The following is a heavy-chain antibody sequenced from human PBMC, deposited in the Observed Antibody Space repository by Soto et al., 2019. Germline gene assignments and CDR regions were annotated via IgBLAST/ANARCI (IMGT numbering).Heavy chain of an antibody. Sequence: GGSLRLSCAASGFTFSSYAMHWVRQAPGTGLEWVAVISYDGRDKYYPDSVKGRFTISRDNSKNTLYLQMNSLRAEDTAVYYCAREAHIVVVTAIQYNWFDPWGQGTLVTVSS. J-gene: IGHJ5*02. V-gene: IGHV3-30*04. CDR3: AREAHIVVVTAIQYNWFDP. CDR1: GFTFSSYA. D-gene: IGHD2-21*02. CDR2: ISYDGRDK.